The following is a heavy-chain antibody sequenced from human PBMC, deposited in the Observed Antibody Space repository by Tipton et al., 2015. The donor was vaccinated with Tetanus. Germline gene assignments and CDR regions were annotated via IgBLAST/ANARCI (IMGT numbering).Heavy chain of an antibody. V-gene: IGHV3-48*02. CDR3: ARDFRPIFGVAHPFDS. J-gene: IGHJ5*01. D-gene: IGHD3-3*01. CDR2: ISGTGSTI. Sequence: SLRLSCAASGFTFSSYNMNWVRQAPXKGLEWLSYISGTGSTIDYADSVKGRFTISRDNAKNSLYLQMNGLRDDDTAVYFCARDFRPIFGVAHPFDSWGQGTLVTVSS. CDR1: GFTFSSYN.